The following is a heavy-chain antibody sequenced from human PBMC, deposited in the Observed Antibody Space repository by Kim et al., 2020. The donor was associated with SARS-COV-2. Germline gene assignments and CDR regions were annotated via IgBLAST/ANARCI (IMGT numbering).Heavy chain of an antibody. CDR3: TKGIGSRATTFDPYFDY. CDR2: ISWNSSNI. Sequence: GGSLRLSCAASRFTFDDYAMHWVRQAPGKGLEWVSSISWNSSNIGYADSVKGRFTISRDNAKNSLYLQMNSLRAEDTALYYWTKGIGSRATTFDPYFDYWGQGTLVTVPS. J-gene: IGHJ4*02. CDR1: RFTFDDYA. D-gene: IGHD4-17*01. V-gene: IGHV3-9*01.